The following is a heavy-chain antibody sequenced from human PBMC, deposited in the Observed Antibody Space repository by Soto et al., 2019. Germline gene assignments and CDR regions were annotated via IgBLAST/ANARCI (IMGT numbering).Heavy chain of an antibody. V-gene: IGHV3-23*01. CDR3: AKHPGYYYDSTGYPFDY. CDR2: ISYGGGTT. CDR1: EFTFSNYA. J-gene: IGHJ4*02. Sequence: EVQLLESGGGLVQPGGSLRLSCAASEFTFSNYAMSWVRQAPGKGLEWVSAISYGGGTTYYADSVKGRFTISRDNSKNTLYLQMNSMRAEDTAVYYCAKHPGYYYDSTGYPFDYWGQGTLVTVSS. D-gene: IGHD3-22*01.